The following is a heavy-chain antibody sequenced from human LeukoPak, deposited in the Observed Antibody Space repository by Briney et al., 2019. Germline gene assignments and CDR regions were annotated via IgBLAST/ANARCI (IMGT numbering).Heavy chain of an antibody. Sequence: PSETLSLTCTVSGDSINSRNYYWGWLRQPPGKGLDWIANIYYSATTYYNPSLKSRVTVSLDTSKNQFSLRLRSVTAADTAVYYCARVSSSWYTSAGDGYFDHWGQGVLVTVSS. J-gene: IGHJ4*02. CDR1: GDSINSRNYY. CDR2: IYYSATT. D-gene: IGHD6-13*01. V-gene: IGHV4-39*01. CDR3: ARVSSSWYTSAGDGYFDH.